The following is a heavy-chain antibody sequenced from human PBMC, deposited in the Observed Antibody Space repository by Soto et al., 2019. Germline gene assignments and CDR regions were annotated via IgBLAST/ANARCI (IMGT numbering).Heavy chain of an antibody. Sequence: QVQLVQSGAAVKKPGSSVKVSCKASGGSLSNYGISCVRQAPGQGLEWMGAIIPVFGTPNYAQTFQDRVTITADESTTTVYMEVRSLTSEDTAVYYCARGDATKIVVTTYYAMDVWGQGTTVTVSS. CDR1: GGSLSNYG. D-gene: IGHD3-22*01. CDR2: IIPVFGTP. J-gene: IGHJ6*02. V-gene: IGHV1-69*12. CDR3: ARGDATKIVVTTYYAMDV.